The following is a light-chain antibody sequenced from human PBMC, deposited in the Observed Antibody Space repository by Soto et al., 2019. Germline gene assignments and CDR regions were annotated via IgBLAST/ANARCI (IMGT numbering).Light chain of an antibody. V-gene: IGLV2-8*01. CDR2: EVT. Sequence: QSVLTQPPSASGSPGQSVTISCTGTSSDVGGYNYVSWYQQHPGKAPKLMIYEVTQRPSGVPNRFSGSKSGNTASLTVSGLQAEDEADYYCLLVYGGAWVFGGGTKLTVL. CDR1: SSDVGGYNY. J-gene: IGLJ3*02. CDR3: LLVYGGAWV.